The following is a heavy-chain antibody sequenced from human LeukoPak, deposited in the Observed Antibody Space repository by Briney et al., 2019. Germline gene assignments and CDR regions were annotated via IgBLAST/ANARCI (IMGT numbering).Heavy chain of an antibody. Sequence: PSETLSLTCGVYGGSLSGYYWSWIRQSPGKGLEWIGEINHSGGTNYNPSLKSRLTTSVDTSKNQFSLRLSFVTAADTAVYYCARRPDGMDVWGQGTTVTVSS. CDR2: INHSGGT. J-gene: IGHJ6*02. CDR1: GGSLSGYY. CDR3: ARRPDGMDV. V-gene: IGHV4-34*01.